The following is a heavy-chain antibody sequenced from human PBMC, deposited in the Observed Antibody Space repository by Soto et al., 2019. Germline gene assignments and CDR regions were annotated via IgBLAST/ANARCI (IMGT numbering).Heavy chain of an antibody. J-gene: IGHJ4*02. D-gene: IGHD1-26*01. CDR3: AKHGTLPRPFFAY. CDR1: ELKFSIHA. CDR2: ISGSSGST. Sequence: VGSMSLCGASSELKFSIHAMTLDRQAPGKGLEWVSVISGSSGSTYYTDSVEGRFTISRDNSKNTLYLQMNSLRAEDTAVYYCAKHGTLPRPFFAYRGQGTLVTVSS. V-gene: IGHV3-23*01.